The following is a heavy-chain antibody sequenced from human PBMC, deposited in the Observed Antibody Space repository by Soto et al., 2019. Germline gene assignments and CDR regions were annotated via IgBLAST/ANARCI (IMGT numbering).Heavy chain of an antibody. Sequence: GGSLRLSCAASGCTFSSYGMHWVRQAPGKGLEWVAVISYDGSNKYYADSVKGRFTISRDNSKNTLYLQMNSLRAEDTAVYYCAKVKGYYYGSGSYYADYYYYGMDVWGQGTTVTVSS. V-gene: IGHV3-30*18. CDR3: AKVKGYYYGSGSYYADYYYYGMDV. CDR2: ISYDGSNK. D-gene: IGHD3-10*01. CDR1: GCTFSSYG. J-gene: IGHJ6*02.